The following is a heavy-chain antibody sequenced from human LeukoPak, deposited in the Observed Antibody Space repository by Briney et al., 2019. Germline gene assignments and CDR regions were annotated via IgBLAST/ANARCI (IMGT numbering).Heavy chain of an antibody. CDR1: GFAFSSYW. V-gene: IGHV3-74*01. CDR3: ARSQFDY. CDR2: ISGDGSIT. Sequence: PGGSLSLSCAPSGFAFSSYWMLWVRQAPGKGLVWVSRISGDGSITTYADSVKGRFTISRDNTKNILYLQMNSLRDEDTATYYCARSQFDYWGQGILVTVSS. J-gene: IGHJ4*02.